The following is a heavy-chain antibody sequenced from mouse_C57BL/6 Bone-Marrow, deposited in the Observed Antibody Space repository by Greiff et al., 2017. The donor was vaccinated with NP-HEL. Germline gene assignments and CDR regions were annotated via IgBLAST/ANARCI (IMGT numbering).Heavy chain of an antibody. D-gene: IGHD2-1*01. V-gene: IGHV1-64*01. CDR1: GYTFTSYW. CDR3: EREGYYGNYEDY. Sequence: QVQLQQSGAELVKPGASVKLSCKASGYTFTSYWMHWVKQRPGQGLEWIGMIHPNSGSTNYNEKFKSKATLTVDKSSSTAYMQLSSLTSEDSAVYYCEREGYYGNYEDYWGQGTTLTVSS. J-gene: IGHJ2*01. CDR2: IHPNSGST.